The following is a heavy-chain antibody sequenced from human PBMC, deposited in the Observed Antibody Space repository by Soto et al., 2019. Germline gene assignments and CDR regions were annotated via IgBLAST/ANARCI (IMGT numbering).Heavy chain of an antibody. Sequence: SLTCAFSGGSISSGGYSWSWIRQPPGKGLEWIGYIYHSGSTYYNPSLKSRVTISVDTSKNQFSLKLSSVSAADTAVYYCARDDSGYDSASPFDYWGQGTLVTVSS. CDR3: ARDDSGYDSASPFDY. D-gene: IGHD5-12*01. CDR1: GGSISSGGYS. CDR2: IYHSGST. V-gene: IGHV4-30-2*01. J-gene: IGHJ4*02.